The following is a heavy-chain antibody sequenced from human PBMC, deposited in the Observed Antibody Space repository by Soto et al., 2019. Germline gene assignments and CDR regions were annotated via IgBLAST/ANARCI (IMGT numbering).Heavy chain of an antibody. CDR2: ISSSSSYT. V-gene: IGHV3-11*06. CDR1: GFTFSDYY. J-gene: IGHJ3*02. D-gene: IGHD1-1*01. Sequence: GGSLRLSCAASGFTFSDYYMSWIRQAPGKGLEWVSYISSSSSYTNYADSVKGRFTISRDNAKNSLYLQMNSLRAEDTAVYYCARPNWNDPPLDAFDIWGQGTMVTVSS. CDR3: ARPNWNDPPLDAFDI.